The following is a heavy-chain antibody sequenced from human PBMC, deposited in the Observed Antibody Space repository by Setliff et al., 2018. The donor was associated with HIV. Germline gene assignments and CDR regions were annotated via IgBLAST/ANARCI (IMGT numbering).Heavy chain of an antibody. J-gene: IGHJ4*02. V-gene: IGHV4-39*02. Sequence: LSLTCSVSGGSIRSGSYYWDWIRQPPGKGLEWIGSIDYSGNTHYNPSLKSRVTISVDTSKNQFSLKQSSVTAADTAVYYCARDYSGWYYFDCWGQGTLVTVSS. CDR1: GGSIRSGSYY. CDR3: ARDYSGWYYFDC. CDR2: IDYSGNT. D-gene: IGHD6-19*01.